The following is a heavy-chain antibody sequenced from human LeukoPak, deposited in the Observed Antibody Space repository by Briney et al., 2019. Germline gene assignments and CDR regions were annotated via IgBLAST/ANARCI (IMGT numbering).Heavy chain of an antibody. CDR1: GFTFSSYW. CDR2: IKQDGSEK. CDR3: ARPLRYFDWLELDY. Sequence: SGGSLRLSCAASGFTFSSYWMSWVRQAPGKGLEWVANIKQDGSEKYYVDSVKGRFTISRDNAKNSLYLQMNSLRAEDTAVYYCARPLRYFDWLELDYWGQGTLVTVSS. J-gene: IGHJ4*02. D-gene: IGHD3-9*01. V-gene: IGHV3-7*01.